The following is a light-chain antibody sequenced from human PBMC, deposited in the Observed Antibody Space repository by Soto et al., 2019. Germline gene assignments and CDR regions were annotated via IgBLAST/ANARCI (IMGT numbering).Light chain of an antibody. CDR3: QQYDNLPPLT. J-gene: IGKJ2*01. V-gene: IGKV1-33*01. CDR2: DAS. CDR1: QDISNY. Sequence: DIQMTQSPSSLSASVGDRVTITCQASQDISNYLNWYQQKPGKAPKLLIYDASNLETGVPSRFSGRGSGTDFTFTISSLQPEDIATYYCQQYDNLPPLTFGQGTKLEIK.